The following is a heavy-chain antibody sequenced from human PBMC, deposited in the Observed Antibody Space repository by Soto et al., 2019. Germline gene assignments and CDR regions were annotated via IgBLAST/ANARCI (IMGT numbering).Heavy chain of an antibody. CDR3: AKGGRQWLVTSDFNY. J-gene: IGHJ4*02. V-gene: IGHV3-30*18. D-gene: IGHD6-19*01. CDR2: VSHDGRNT. Sequence: VQLVESGGGVVQPGRSLRLSCAASGFTFSDYAMHWVRQAPGKGLEWVAVVSHDGRNTHYADSVKGRFTISRDSSKNTVPLEMTTLRAEATAVYSCAKGGRQWLVTSDFNYWGQGALVTVSS. CDR1: GFTFSDYA.